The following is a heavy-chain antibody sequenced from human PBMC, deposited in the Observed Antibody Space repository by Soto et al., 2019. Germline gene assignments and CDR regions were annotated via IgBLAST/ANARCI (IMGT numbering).Heavy chain of an antibody. CDR2: INPSGGSR. D-gene: IGHD2-2*01. Sequence: QVQLVQSEAEVKKPGASVKVSCKASGYTFTSYYMHWVRQAPGQGLEWMGIINPSGGSRSYAQKFQGRVTVTRDTSTSTVYMELSSLRSEDTAVYYCARDSVRVPAALYYFDYWGQGTLVTVSS. CDR3: ARDSVRVPAALYYFDY. V-gene: IGHV1-46*01. CDR1: GYTFTSYY. J-gene: IGHJ4*02.